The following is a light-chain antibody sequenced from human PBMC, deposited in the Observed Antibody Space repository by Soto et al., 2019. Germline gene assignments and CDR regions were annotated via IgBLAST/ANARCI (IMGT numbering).Light chain of an antibody. V-gene: IGKV3-20*01. J-gene: IGKJ1*01. Sequence: EIVLTQSPGTLSLSPGEGATLSCRASQSVSSNYLAWYQQKTGQTPRLLIYLASSRAPGIPERFSGSGSGTHFTLTISRVEPEDFAVYYCQQYGSSPWTFGQGTKVEIK. CDR3: QQYGSSPWT. CDR2: LAS. CDR1: QSVSSNY.